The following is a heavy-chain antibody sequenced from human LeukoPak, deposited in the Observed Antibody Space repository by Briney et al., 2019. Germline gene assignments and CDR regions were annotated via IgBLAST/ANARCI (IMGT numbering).Heavy chain of an antibody. CDR1: GFTFSDAW. CDR2: ISGSVSGFGSPT. CDR3: AKGKINHNGAFDI. V-gene: IGHV3-23*01. J-gene: IGHJ3*02. Sequence: GGSLRLSCAASGFTFSDAWMSWVRQAPGKGLQWVSAISGSVSGFGSPTKYADSVKGRFTISRDNSKKTLYLQMNSLRAEDTAVYYCAKGKINHNGAFDIWGQGTVVTVSS. D-gene: IGHD2-8*01.